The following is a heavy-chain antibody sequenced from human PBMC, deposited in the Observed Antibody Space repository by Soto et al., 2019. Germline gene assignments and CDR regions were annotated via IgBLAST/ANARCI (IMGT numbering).Heavy chain of an antibody. J-gene: IGHJ6*02. Sequence: SETLSLTRAVYGGSFSGYNWSCLRQHPGKGLEWIGEINHSRSTNYNPSLKSRVTISVDTAKNQFSLKLSSVTAKGTAVYYCATVFLGLLRRWVVVPAGVGGMDFWGQGTTVTVSS. CDR3: ATVFLGLLRRWVVVPAGVGGMDF. CDR2: INHSRST. CDR1: GGSFSGYN. V-gene: IGHV4-34*01. D-gene: IGHD2-2*01.